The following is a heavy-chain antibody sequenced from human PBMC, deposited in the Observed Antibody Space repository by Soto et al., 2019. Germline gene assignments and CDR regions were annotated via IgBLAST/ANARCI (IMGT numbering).Heavy chain of an antibody. Sequence: GGSLRLSCAASGFTFNIYAMTWVRQAPGRGLEWVSTTGATGRTTYYSDSVKGRFTVSRDNSKNTLDLQMSNLRAEDTAVYYCATVHNTSRSFDYWGQGTLVTVSS. CDR2: TGATGRTT. CDR1: GFTFNIYA. D-gene: IGHD1-20*01. CDR3: ATVHNTSRSFDY. V-gene: IGHV3-23*01. J-gene: IGHJ4*02.